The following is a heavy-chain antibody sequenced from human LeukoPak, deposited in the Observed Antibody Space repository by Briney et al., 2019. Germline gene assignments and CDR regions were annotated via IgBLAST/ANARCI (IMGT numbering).Heavy chain of an antibody. CDR1: GGSFSGYY. CDR3: ARARVVVTLPPYYYYMDV. V-gene: IGHV4-34*01. J-gene: IGHJ6*03. CDR2: INHSGST. D-gene: IGHD2-21*02. Sequence: SETLSLTCAVYGGSFSGYYWSWIRQPPGKGLEWIGEINHSGSTNYNPSLKSRVTISVDTSKNQFSLKLSSVTAADTAVYYCARARVVVTLPPYYYYMDVWGKGTTVTVSS.